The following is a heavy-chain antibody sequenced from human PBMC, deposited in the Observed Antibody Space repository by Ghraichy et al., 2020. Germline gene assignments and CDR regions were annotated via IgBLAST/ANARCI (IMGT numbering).Heavy chain of an antibody. CDR2: IREDGSEK. V-gene: IGHV3-7*03. J-gene: IGHJ5*02. CDR3: ARTSTSGWNRWFDP. CDR1: GFTFSIYW. Sequence: GGSLRLSCAASGFTFSIYWMSWVRQAPGNGLEWVANIREDGSEKYYVDSVKGRFTISRDNAKNSVYLQMNSLRAEDTAVYYCARTSTSGWNRWFDPWGQGTLVIVSS. D-gene: IGHD2-2*01.